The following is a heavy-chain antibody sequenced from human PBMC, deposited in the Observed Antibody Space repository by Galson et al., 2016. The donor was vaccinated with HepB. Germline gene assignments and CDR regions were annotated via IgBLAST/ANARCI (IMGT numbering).Heavy chain of an antibody. CDR1: GFDFSTYA. Sequence: SLRLSCAASGFDFSTYAIHWVRQTPGKGLEWVTVISYEGTKKYYADSVKGRFTISRDNSKNTVYLQMNSLRTVDTAVYYCSASNYKSNSVGFDYWGQGILVTVSS. CDR3: SASNYKSNSVGFDY. CDR2: ISYEGTKK. D-gene: IGHD2-8*01. J-gene: IGHJ4*02. V-gene: IGHV3-30*03.